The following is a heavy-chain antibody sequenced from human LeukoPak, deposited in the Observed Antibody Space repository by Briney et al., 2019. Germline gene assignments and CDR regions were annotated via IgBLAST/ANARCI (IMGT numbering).Heavy chain of an antibody. CDR2: IYYSGSA. Sequence: KTSETLSLTCTVSGGSISSYYWSWIRQPPGKGLEWIGYIYYSGSANYNPSLKSRVTISVDTSKNQFSLKLSSVTAADTAVYYCARSNDPVSYYYYMDVWGKGTTVTISS. CDR1: GGSISSYY. CDR3: ARSNDPVSYYYYMDV. V-gene: IGHV4-59*01. J-gene: IGHJ6*03. D-gene: IGHD2-8*01.